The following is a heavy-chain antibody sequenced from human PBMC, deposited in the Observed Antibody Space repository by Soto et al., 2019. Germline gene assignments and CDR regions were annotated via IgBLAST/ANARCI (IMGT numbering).Heavy chain of an antibody. Sequence: PGGSLRLSCAASGFTFSSYWMSWVRQAPGKGLEWVANIKQDGSEKYYVDSVKGRFTISRDNAKNSLYLQMNSLRAEDTAVYYCARDPYYDFWSGYYPYYFDYWGQGTLVTVSS. CDR3: ARDPYYDFWSGYYPYYFDY. CDR2: IKQDGSEK. CDR1: GFTFSSYW. V-gene: IGHV3-7*01. D-gene: IGHD3-3*01. J-gene: IGHJ4*02.